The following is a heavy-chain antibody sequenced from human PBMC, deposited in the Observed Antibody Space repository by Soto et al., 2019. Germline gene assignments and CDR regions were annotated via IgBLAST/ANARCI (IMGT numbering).Heavy chain of an antibody. CDR2: IRSKAYGGTT. CDR1: GLTLGDYA. Sequence: GGSLRLSCTASGLTLGDYAMSWVRQAPGKGLEWVGFIRSKAYGGTTEYAASVKGRFTISRDDSKSIAYLQMNSLKTEDTAVYYCTRDRYYDSSGPDYWGQGTLVTVSS. J-gene: IGHJ4*02. D-gene: IGHD3-22*01. CDR3: TRDRYYDSSGPDY. V-gene: IGHV3-49*04.